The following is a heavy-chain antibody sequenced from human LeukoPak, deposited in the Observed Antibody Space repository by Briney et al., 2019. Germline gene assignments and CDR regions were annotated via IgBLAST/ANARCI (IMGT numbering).Heavy chain of an antibody. V-gene: IGHV3-30-3*01. J-gene: IGHJ4*02. CDR1: GFTFSSYA. CDR2: ISYDGSNK. Sequence: GGSLRLSCAASGFTFSSYAMHWVRQAPGKGLEWVAVISYDGSNKYYADSVKGRFTISRDNSKNTLYLQMNSLRAEGTAIYYCAKDRASKDYGNYPFISFWGQGTLVTVSS. D-gene: IGHD3-16*02. CDR3: AKDRASKDYGNYPFISF.